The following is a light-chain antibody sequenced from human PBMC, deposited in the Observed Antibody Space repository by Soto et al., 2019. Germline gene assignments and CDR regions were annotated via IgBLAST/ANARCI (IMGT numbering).Light chain of an antibody. V-gene: IGKV1-5*03. CDR2: KAS. Sequence: DVQMTQSPSTLSASVGDRVTITCRAIQRVSIWLAWYQQKPGKAPKLLIYKASSLESGVPSRFSGSGSGAEFTLTISSLQPDDFATYYCQQDNSYLWTFGQGTKLEIK. CDR3: QQDNSYLWT. J-gene: IGKJ1*01. CDR1: QRVSIW.